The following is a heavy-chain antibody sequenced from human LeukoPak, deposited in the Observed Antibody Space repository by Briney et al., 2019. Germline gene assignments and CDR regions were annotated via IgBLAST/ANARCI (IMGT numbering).Heavy chain of an antibody. CDR3: AREGTSGTHLNWFDP. CDR2: IYGSGST. D-gene: IGHD1-1*01. J-gene: IGHJ5*02. Sequence: PLETLSLTCSVSGASVTIDYWSWIRQPPGKGLEWIGHIYGSGSTNYNPSLKSRVTLSVDTSKNQFSLKLSSVTAADTAVYYCAREGTSGTHLNWFDPWGQGTLVTVSS. CDR1: GASVTIDY. V-gene: IGHV4-59*02.